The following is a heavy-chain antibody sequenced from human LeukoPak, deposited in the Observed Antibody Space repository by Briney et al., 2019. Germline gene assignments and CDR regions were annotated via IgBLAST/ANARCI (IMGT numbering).Heavy chain of an antibody. CDR1: RFTFSDYW. CDR3: AREHFYDTSGYYYHYFDS. Sequence: GGSLRLSCAASRFTFSDYWMTWVRQAPGKGLKWVANIKQDGSEKYYVDSVKGRFTISRDNAKNSLYLQMNSLRAEDTALYYCAREHFYDTSGYYYHYFDSWGQGSLVTVYS. V-gene: IGHV3-7*03. D-gene: IGHD3-22*01. CDR2: IKQDGSEK. J-gene: IGHJ4*02.